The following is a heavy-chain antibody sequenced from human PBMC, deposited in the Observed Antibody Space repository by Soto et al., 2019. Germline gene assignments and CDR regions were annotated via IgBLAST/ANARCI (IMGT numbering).Heavy chain of an antibody. J-gene: IGHJ4*02. V-gene: IGHV4-30-2*01. Sequence: PSETLSLTCAVSGGSISSGGYSWSWIRQPPGKGLEWIGYIYHSGSTYYNPSLKSRVTISVDRSKNQFSLKLSSVTAADTAVYYCARGGVDYYDSCGYDFSPYYFYSWCQGTPVTVS. CDR1: GGSISSGGYS. D-gene: IGHD3-22*01. CDR3: ARGGVDYYDSCGYDFSPYYFYS. CDR2: IYHSGST.